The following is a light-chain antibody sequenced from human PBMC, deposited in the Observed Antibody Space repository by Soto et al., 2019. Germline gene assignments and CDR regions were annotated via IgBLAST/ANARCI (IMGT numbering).Light chain of an antibody. CDR2: EGS. V-gene: IGLV2-23*03. CDR1: SSDVGSYNL. J-gene: IGLJ3*02. CDR3: CSYAGSSTVVV. Sequence: QSALTQPASVSGSPGQSITISCTGTSSDVGSYNLVSWYQQHPGKAPKLMIYEGSKRPSGVSNRFSGSKSGNTASLTISGLQAEYDADYYCCSYAGSSTVVVFGGGTKLTVL.